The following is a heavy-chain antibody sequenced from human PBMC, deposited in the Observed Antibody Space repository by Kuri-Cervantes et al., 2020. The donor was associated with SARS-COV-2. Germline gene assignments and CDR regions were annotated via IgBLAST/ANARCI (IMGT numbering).Heavy chain of an antibody. CDR2: IYSSGST. V-gene: IGHV4-4*07. CDR1: GASINDYY. CDR3: ASSHITTYYYYYMKV. D-gene: IGHD1-20*01. Sequence: ESLKISCTVSGASINDYYWTWIRQPAGQGLEWTGRIYSSGSTNYNPSLKSRVTMSIDTSTNQFSLRLTSVTAADTAVYYCASSHITTYYYYYMKVWGKGTTVTVSS. J-gene: IGHJ6*03.